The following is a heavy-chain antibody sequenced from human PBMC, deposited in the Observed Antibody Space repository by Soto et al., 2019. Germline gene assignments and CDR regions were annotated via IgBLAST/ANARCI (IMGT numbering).Heavy chain of an antibody. J-gene: IGHJ5*02. CDR1: GGSISSGGYY. CDR2: IYYSGST. Sequence: SETLSLTCTVSGGSISSGGYYWSWIRQHPGKGLEWIGYIYYSGSTYYNPSLKSRVTISVDTSKNQFSLNLSSVTAADTAVYYCARLGAYYQSLDPWGPGTLVTVSS. V-gene: IGHV4-31*03. CDR3: ARLGAYYQSLDP. D-gene: IGHD2-21*01.